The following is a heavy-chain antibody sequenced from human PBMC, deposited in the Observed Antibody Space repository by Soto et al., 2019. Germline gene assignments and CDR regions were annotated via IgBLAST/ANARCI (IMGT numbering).Heavy chain of an antibody. CDR3: ARRLDDRGDNYFNWFDP. V-gene: IGHV4-31*03. J-gene: IGHJ5*02. D-gene: IGHD2-21*02. Sequence: SETLSLTCTFSGTSINIGVFWWGWIRRRPGKGLEWIGHIDHSGTAYYNPSLITRVTISIDASKNQFSLNLNSVTAADTAVYYCARRLDDRGDNYFNWFDPWGQGTRVTVSS. CDR2: IDHSGTA. CDR1: GTSINIGVFW.